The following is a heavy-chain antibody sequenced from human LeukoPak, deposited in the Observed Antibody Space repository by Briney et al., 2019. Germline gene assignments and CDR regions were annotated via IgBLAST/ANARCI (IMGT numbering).Heavy chain of an antibody. J-gene: IGHJ4*02. CDR2: ISGSGGST. CDR1: GFTFSSYA. D-gene: IGHD3-22*01. CDR3: AKSSRTMIVVVIPYYFDY. Sequence: PGGSLRLSCAASGFTFSSYAMSWVRQAPGKGLEWVSAISGSGGSTYYADSVKGRFTIPRDNSKNTLYLQMNSLRAEDTAVYYCAKSSRTMIVVVIPYYFDYWGQGTLVTVSS. V-gene: IGHV3-23*01.